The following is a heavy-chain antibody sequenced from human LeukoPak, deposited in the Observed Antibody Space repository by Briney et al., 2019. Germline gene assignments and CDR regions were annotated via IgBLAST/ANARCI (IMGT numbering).Heavy chain of an antibody. V-gene: IGHV3-7*03. J-gene: IGHJ4*02. CDR1: GFTFSSYW. D-gene: IGHD3-3*01. CDR3: ARDQYDTWSRRGNFDS. CDR2: IKLDGSEK. Sequence: GGSLRLSCAASGFTFSSYWMGWVRQAPGKGLEWVANIKLDGSEKNYVDSVKGRFTISRDNTKNSLYLQMNSLRVEDTAVFYCARDQYDTWSRRGNFDSWGQGTLVIVSS.